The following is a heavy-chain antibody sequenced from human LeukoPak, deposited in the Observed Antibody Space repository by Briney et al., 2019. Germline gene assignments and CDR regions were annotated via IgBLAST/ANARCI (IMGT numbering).Heavy chain of an antibody. J-gene: IGHJ4*02. D-gene: IGHD6-19*01. CDR2: IIPIFGTA. Sequence: EASVKVSCKASGGTFSSYAISWVRQAPGQGLEWMGGIIPIFGTANYAQKFQGRVTITADESTSTAYMELSSLRSEDTAVYYCATTLIAVAGMIAGPPDYWGQGTLVTVSS. CDR3: ATTLIAVAGMIAGPPDY. V-gene: IGHV1-69*13. CDR1: GGTFSSYA.